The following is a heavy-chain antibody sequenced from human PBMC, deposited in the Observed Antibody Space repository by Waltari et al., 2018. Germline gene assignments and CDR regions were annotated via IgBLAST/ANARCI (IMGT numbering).Heavy chain of an antibody. Sequence: EVQLLESGGGLVQPGGSLRLSCAASGFTFSSYAMSWVRQAPGKGLECVSAIRNMGGRKWYAVSVKGRLTISRDNSKNKVFLQMDSLRAEDTAVYYCVREEKDNSGYRTTRFGYWGQGTLVTVSS. CDR1: GFTFSSYA. V-gene: IGHV3-23*01. J-gene: IGHJ4*02. D-gene: IGHD5-12*01. CDR3: VREEKDNSGYRTTRFGY. CDR2: IRNMGGRK.